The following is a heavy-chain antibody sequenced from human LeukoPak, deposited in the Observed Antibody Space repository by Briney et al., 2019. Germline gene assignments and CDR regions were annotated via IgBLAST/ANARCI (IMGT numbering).Heavy chain of an antibody. V-gene: IGHV4-59*08. Sequence: SETLSLTCTVSGGSISSYDWSWIRQPPGKGLEWIGNIYNSGSTNYNPSLKSRVTISVDSSKKQFSLKLISVTAADTAVYYCARQGGYASPFDYWGQGTLVTVSS. CDR1: GGSISSYD. D-gene: IGHD5-12*01. CDR3: ARQGGYASPFDY. J-gene: IGHJ4*02. CDR2: IYNSGST.